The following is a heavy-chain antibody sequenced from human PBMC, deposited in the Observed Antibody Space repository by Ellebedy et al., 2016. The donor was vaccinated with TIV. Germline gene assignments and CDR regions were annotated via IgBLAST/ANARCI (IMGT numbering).Heavy chain of an antibody. J-gene: IGHJ4*02. CDR3: ARPFYYDRSVDY. CDR1: GYTFTGYF. Sequence: AASVKVSCKASGYTFTGYFIYWMRQPPGQGLEWMGWINPNSGGTNYAQKFQGRVTMTRDTSISTAYMELSRLRSDDTAVYCSARPFYYDRSVDYWGKGTLVTVSS. V-gene: IGHV1-2*02. D-gene: IGHD3-22*01. CDR2: INPNSGGT.